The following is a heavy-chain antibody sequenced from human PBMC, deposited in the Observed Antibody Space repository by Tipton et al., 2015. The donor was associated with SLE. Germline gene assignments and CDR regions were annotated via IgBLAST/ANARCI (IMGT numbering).Heavy chain of an antibody. CDR3: AKDIGSSSWYPGD. J-gene: IGHJ3*01. D-gene: IGHD6-13*01. CDR2: ITWNGGQI. CDR1: GFTFDDYA. V-gene: IGHV3-9*01. Sequence: SLRLSCAASGFTFDDYAMVWVRQSPGKGLEWISGITWNGGQIDYADSVKGRFSISRDDARNALYLQMNSLRAEDTALYYCAKDIGSSSWYPGDWGQGTMVTVSS.